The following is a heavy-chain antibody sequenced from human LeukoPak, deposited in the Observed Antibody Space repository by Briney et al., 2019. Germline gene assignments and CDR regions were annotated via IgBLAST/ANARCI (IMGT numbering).Heavy chain of an antibody. CDR3: ARAPHRDV. Sequence: SETLSLTCAVYGGSFSGYYWSWIRQPPGKGLEWIGEINHSGSTNYNPSLKSRVTISVDTSKNQFSLKLSSVTAADTAVYYCARAPHRDVGGKGPTVTVPS. V-gene: IGHV4-34*01. CDR2: INHSGST. CDR1: GGSFSGYY. J-gene: IGHJ6*03.